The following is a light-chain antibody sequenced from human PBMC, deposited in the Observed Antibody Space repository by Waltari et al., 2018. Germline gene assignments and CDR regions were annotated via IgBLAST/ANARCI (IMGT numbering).Light chain of an antibody. CDR3: SSYTSSSTLV. V-gene: IGLV2-14*03. CDR2: DVS. J-gene: IGLJ3*02. CDR1: SSDVGRYNY. Sequence: QSALTQPASVSGSPGQSITISCTGASSDVGRYNYVSWYQQYPGTAPKLIIYDVSNRPSGVSNRFSGSKSGNTASRTISGLQAEDEADYYCSSYTSSSTLVFGGGTKLTVL.